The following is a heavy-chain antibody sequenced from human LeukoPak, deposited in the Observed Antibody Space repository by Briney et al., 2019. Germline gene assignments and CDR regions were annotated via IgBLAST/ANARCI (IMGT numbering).Heavy chain of an antibody. CDR2: MNPNSGNT. CDR1: GYTFTSYD. CDR3: ARGLGNDGIFDY. D-gene: IGHD1-1*01. J-gene: IGHJ4*02. V-gene: IGHV1-8*01. Sequence: ASVKVSCKASGYTFTSYDINWVRQATGQGLEWMGWMNPNSGNTGYAQKFQGRVTMTMNTSISTAYMELSSLRSEDSAVYYCARGLGNDGIFDYWGQGTLVTVSS.